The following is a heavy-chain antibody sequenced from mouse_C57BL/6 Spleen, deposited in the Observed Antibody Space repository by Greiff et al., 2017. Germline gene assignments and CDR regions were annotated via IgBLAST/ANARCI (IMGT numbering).Heavy chain of an antibody. Sequence: VQLQQSGTVLARPGASVKMSCKTSGYTFTSYWMHWVKQRPGQGLEWIGAIYPGNSDTSYNQKFKGKDKLTAVTSASTAYMELSSLTNEDSAVYYCTRVYGSDFDYWGQGTTLTVSS. CDR2: IYPGNSDT. CDR1: GYTFTSYW. V-gene: IGHV1-5*01. J-gene: IGHJ2*01. CDR3: TRVYGSDFDY. D-gene: IGHD2-2*01.